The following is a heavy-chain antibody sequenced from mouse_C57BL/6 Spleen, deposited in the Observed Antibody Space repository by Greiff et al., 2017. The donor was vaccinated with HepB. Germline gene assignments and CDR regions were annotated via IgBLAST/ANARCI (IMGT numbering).Heavy chain of an antibody. CDR2: INPNNGGT. CDR1: GYTFTDYN. Sequence: EVQLQQSGPELVKPGASVKMSCKASGYTFTDYNMHWVNQSHGKSLEWIGYINPNNGGTSYNQKFKGKATLTVNKSSSTAYMELRSLTSEDSAVYYCAKIYYGNYFAYWGQGTLVTVSA. D-gene: IGHD2-1*01. V-gene: IGHV1-22*01. CDR3: AKIYYGNYFAY. J-gene: IGHJ3*01.